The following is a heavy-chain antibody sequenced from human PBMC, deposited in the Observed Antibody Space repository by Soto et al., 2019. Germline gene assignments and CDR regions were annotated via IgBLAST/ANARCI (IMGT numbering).Heavy chain of an antibody. J-gene: IGHJ5*02. Sequence: PSETLSLTCAVYGGSFIGYYWSWIRQPPWKGLEWIGEINHSGSTNYNPSLKSRVTISVDTSKNQFSLKLSSVTAADTAVYYCARGENYDFWSGPLGWFDPWGQGTLVTVSS. D-gene: IGHD3-3*01. CDR2: INHSGST. CDR3: ARGENYDFWSGPLGWFDP. CDR1: GGSFIGYY. V-gene: IGHV4-34*01.